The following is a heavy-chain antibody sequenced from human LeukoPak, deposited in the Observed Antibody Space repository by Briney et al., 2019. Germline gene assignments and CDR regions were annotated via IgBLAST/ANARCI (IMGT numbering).Heavy chain of an antibody. Sequence: SETLSLTCAVYGGSFSGYYWSWIRQPPGKGLEWIGEINHSGSTNYNPSLKSRVTISVDTSKNQFSLKLSSVTAADMAVYYCARRGTGLYVYWGQGTLVTVSS. D-gene: IGHD3/OR15-3a*01. CDR3: ARRGTGLYVY. CDR2: INHSGST. J-gene: IGHJ4*02. V-gene: IGHV4-34*01. CDR1: GGSFSGYY.